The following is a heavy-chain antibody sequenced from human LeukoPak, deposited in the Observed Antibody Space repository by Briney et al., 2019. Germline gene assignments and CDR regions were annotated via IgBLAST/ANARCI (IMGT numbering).Heavy chain of an antibody. Sequence: ASVKVSCKASGYTFTSYGISWVRQAPGQGLEWMGWISAYSLNTNYAQNFQGRVTMTTDTSTSTAYMELRSLRSDDTAVYYCARGAHITIVVVPAALFDYWGQGTLVTVSS. CDR3: ARGAHITIVVVPAALFDY. D-gene: IGHD2-2*01. CDR2: ISAYSLNT. V-gene: IGHV1-18*01. J-gene: IGHJ4*02. CDR1: GYTFTSYG.